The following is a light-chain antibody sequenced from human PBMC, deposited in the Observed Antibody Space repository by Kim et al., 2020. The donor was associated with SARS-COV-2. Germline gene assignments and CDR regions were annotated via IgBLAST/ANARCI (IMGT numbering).Light chain of an antibody. CDR3: QSAERSGTYPVV. CDR2: RDS. CDR1: AVPKQY. J-gene: IGLJ2*01. Sequence: PGPTARVTCSGDAVPKQYAYWYRHKPSQAPVLVIYRDSERPSQLPKRFSDSSSGTTNTLTISGVQAENEADDDCQSAERSGTYPVVFGGGTQLTVL. V-gene: IGLV3-25*03.